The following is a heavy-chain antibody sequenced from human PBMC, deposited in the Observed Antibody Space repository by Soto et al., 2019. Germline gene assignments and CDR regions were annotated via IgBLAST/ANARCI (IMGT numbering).Heavy chain of an antibody. CDR3: AKDAVGDIVVVVAAHYYYYYYMDV. V-gene: IGHV3-23*01. J-gene: IGHJ6*03. Sequence: GGSLRLSCAASGFTFSSYAMSWVRQAPGKGLEWVSAISGSGGSTYYADSVKGRFTISRDNSKNTLYLQMNSLRAEDTAVYYCAKDAVGDIVVVVAAHYYYYYYMDVWGKGTTVTVSS. CDR2: ISGSGGST. CDR1: GFTFSSYA. D-gene: IGHD2-15*01.